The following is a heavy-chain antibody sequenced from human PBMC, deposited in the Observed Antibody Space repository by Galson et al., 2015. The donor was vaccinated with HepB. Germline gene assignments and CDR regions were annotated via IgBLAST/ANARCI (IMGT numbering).Heavy chain of an antibody. Sequence: SLRLSCAASGFTFSQAWMSWVRQAPGKGLEWVGRIKSRRNGETRDYAAPVQGRSTISRDDSRNTLSLQMNSLRAEDTAVYFCVIDDYFDLTQARWDFFDYWGQGTLVTVSA. CDR3: VIDDYFDLTQARWDFFDY. V-gene: IGHV3-15*01. J-gene: IGHJ4*02. D-gene: IGHD3-22*01. CDR2: IKSRRNGETR. CDR1: GFTFSQAW.